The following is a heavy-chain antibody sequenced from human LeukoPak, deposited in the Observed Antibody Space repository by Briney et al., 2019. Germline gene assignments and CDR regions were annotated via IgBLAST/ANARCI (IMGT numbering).Heavy chain of an antibody. D-gene: IGHD2/OR15-2a*01. CDR3: ARYFYGNSDY. J-gene: IGHJ4*02. V-gene: IGHV3-11*01. CDR1: GFTFSDYY. CDR2: ITSSGSSI. Sequence: GGSLRLSCAASGFTFSDYYMSWIRQAPGKGLEWVSYITSSGSSIYYADSVKGRFTISRDNAKNSLYLRMTSLRAEDTAVYYCARYFYGNSDYWGQGTLVTVSS.